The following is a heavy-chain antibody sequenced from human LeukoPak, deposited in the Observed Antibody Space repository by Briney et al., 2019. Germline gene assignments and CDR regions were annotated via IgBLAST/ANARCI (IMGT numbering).Heavy chain of an antibody. V-gene: IGHV4-38-2*02. CDR1: GYSINSGYY. Sequence: SETLSLTCTVSGYSINSGYYWVWIRQPPGKGLEWIGEINHSGSTNYNPSLKSRVTISVDTSKSQFSLKLSSVTAADTAVYYCARRFLVRGVITKPFDYWGQGTLVTVSS. D-gene: IGHD3-10*01. J-gene: IGHJ4*02. CDR2: INHSGST. CDR3: ARRFLVRGVITKPFDY.